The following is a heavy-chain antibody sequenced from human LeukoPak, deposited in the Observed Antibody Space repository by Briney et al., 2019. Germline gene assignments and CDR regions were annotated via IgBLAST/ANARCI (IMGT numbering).Heavy chain of an antibody. CDR3: ARVAGSIDY. D-gene: IGHD6-19*01. Sequence: GASVNVSCKASGYTFTTYDINWVRHAPGQGLEWMGWMNPNSGYTGYAQKFQGRVAITRDTSISTAYMELSSLRSEDTAVYYCARVAGSIDYWGQGTLVTVSS. CDR2: MNPNSGYT. CDR1: GYTFTTYD. V-gene: IGHV1-8*03. J-gene: IGHJ4*02.